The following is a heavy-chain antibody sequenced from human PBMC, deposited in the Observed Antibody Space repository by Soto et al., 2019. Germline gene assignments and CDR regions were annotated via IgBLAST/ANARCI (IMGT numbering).Heavy chain of an antibody. CDR2: IIPIFGIA. V-gene: IGHV1-69*04. J-gene: IGHJ3*02. CDR1: GGTFSSYT. CDR3: ARDLEQQLAEDAFDI. Sequence: SVKVSCKASGGTFSSYTISWVRQAPGQGLEWMGRIIPIFGIANYAQKFQGRVTITADKSTSTAYMELSSLRSEDTAVYYCARDLEQQLAEDAFDIWVQGTMDTVSS. D-gene: IGHD6-13*01.